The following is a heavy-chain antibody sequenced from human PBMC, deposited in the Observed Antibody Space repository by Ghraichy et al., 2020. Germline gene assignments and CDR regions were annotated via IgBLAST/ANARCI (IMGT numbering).Heavy chain of an antibody. Sequence: GGSLRLSCAASGFTFSYYSMSWVRQAPGKGLEWVSSISGDSRYIYYADSVKGRFTVSRDTAKSSLYLQMNSLRAEDTAVYYCASEAGPLGMDVWGQGATVTVSS. J-gene: IGHJ6*02. CDR2: ISGDSRYI. CDR3: ASEAGPLGMDV. V-gene: IGHV3-21*01. CDR1: GFTFSYYS. D-gene: IGHD6-19*01.